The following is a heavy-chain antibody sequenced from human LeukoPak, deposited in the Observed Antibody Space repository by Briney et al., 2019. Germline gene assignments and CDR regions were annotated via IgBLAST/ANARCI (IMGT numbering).Heavy chain of an antibody. CDR3: ASGALNYVWGSSY. J-gene: IGHJ4*02. V-gene: IGHV4-34*01. D-gene: IGHD3-16*01. Sequence: SETLSLTCAVYGGSFSGYYWSWIRQPPGKGLEWIGEINHSGSTNYNPSLKSRVTISVDMSKNQFSLKLSSVTAADTAVYYCASGALNYVWGSSYWGQGTLVTVSS. CDR2: INHSGST. CDR1: GGSFSGYY.